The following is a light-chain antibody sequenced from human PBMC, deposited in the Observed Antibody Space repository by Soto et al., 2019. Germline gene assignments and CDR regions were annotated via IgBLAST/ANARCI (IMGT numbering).Light chain of an antibody. J-gene: IGLJ1*01. Sequence: QLVLTQPASVSGSPGQSITISCTGTSSDVGGYNYVSWYQQHPGIAPKLMIYEVTNRPSGVSNRFSGSKSGNTASLTISGLQAEDEADYYCSSYTSSSTRVFGTGTKLTVL. CDR2: EVT. CDR1: SSDVGGYNY. CDR3: SSYTSSSTRV. V-gene: IGLV2-14*01.